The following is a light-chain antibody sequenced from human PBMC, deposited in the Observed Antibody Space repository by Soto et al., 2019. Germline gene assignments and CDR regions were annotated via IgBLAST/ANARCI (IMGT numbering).Light chain of an antibody. V-gene: IGLV1-47*01. J-gene: IGLJ2*01. CDR3: AAWDDSLSGVV. CDR1: SSNLGSNY. CDR2: RNN. Sequence: QAVVTQPPSASGTPGQRVTISCSGSSSNLGSNYVYWYQQLPGTAPKLLIYRNNQRPSGVPDRFSGSKSGTSASLAISGLGSEDEADYYCAAWDDSLSGVVFGGGTKLTVL.